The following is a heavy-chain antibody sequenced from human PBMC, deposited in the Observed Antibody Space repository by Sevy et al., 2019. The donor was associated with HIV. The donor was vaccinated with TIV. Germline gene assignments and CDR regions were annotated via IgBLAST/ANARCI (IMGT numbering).Heavy chain of an antibody. Sequence: GGSLRLSCVASGINFNTYKINWVRQTPGKGLEWVSSISFSGNYIYYADFAKGRFTISRDNARNSLYLQMISLTAEDTAVYYGARSSGWALDYWGQGTLVTVSS. CDR2: ISFSGNYI. CDR1: GINFNTYK. CDR3: ARSSGWALDY. D-gene: IGHD6-19*01. V-gene: IGHV3-21*01. J-gene: IGHJ4*02.